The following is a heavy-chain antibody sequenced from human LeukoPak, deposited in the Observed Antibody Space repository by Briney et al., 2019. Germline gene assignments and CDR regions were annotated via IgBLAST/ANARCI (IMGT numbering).Heavy chain of an antibody. J-gene: IGHJ4*02. Sequence: SETLSLTCTVSGGSISSSSYYWGWIRQPPGKGLEWIGSIYYSGSTYYNPSLKSRVPISVDTSKNQFSLKLSSVTAADTAVYYCARHTYYDNPFDYWGQGTLVTVSS. CDR1: GGSISSSSYY. CDR2: IYYSGST. V-gene: IGHV4-39*01. D-gene: IGHD3-22*01. CDR3: ARHTYYDNPFDY.